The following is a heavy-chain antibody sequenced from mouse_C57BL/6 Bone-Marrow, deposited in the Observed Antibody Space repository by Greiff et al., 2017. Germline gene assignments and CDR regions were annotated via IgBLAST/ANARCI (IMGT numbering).Heavy chain of an antibody. CDR2: IDPSDSYT. V-gene: IGHV1-59*01. J-gene: IGHJ2*01. Sequence: VQLQQPGAELVRPGTSVKLSCKASGYTFTSYWMHWVKQRPGQGLEWIGVIDPSDSYTNYNQKFKGKATLTVDTSSSTAYLQLSSLTSEDSAVYYCAIRIPVFDYWGQGTTLTVSS. CDR1: GYTFTSYW. D-gene: IGHD2-12*01. CDR3: AIRIPVFDY.